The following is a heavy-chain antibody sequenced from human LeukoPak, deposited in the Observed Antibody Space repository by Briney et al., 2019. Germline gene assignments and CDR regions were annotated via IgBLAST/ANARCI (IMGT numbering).Heavy chain of an antibody. CDR3: ASINWNWAERGY. V-gene: IGHV3-21*01. CDR1: GFTFSSYS. D-gene: IGHD1-7*01. J-gene: IGHJ4*02. Sequence: PGGSLRLSCAASGFTFSSYSMNWVRQAPGKGLEWVSSISSSSSYIYYADSVKGRFTISRDNAKNSLYLQMNSLRAEDTAVYYCASINWNWAERGYWGQGTLVTVSS. CDR2: ISSSSSYI.